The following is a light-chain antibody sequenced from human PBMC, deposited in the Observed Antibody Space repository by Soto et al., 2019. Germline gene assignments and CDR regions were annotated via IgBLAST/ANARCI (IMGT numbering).Light chain of an antibody. CDR1: QSVSGW. CDR2: KAS. J-gene: IGKJ4*01. CDR3: QQYYSYPLT. V-gene: IGKV1-5*03. Sequence: DIQMTQSPSTLSASVGYTFTVTCRASQSVSGWLAWYQQKPGEAPKLLIYKASSLESGVPSRFSGSGSGTEFTLTISCLQSEDFATYYCQQYYSYPLTFGGGTTGDIK.